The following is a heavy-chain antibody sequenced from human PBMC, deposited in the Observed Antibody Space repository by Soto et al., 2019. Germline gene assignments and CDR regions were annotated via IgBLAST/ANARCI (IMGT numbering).Heavy chain of an antibody. CDR3: ASLPVPGNFDF. V-gene: IGHV4-39*01. D-gene: IGHD2-2*01. Sequence: SETLSLTCTVSGCSISSRNYYWAWVRQPPGKGLEWIGNIYYSGDTYYHWSFRSRLTVSVDTSTNQFSLKLTSLTAADTATYYCASLPVPGNFDFWGPGSLVTVS. CDR2: IYYSGDT. CDR1: GCSISSRNYY. J-gene: IGHJ4*02.